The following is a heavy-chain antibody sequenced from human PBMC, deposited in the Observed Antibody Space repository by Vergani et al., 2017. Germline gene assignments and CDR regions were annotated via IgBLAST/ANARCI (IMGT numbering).Heavy chain of an antibody. V-gene: IGHV3-21*01. Sequence: EVQLVESGGGLVKPGGSLRLSCAASGFTFSSYSMNWVRQAPGKGLEWVSSISSSSSYIYYADSVKGRFTISRDNSKNTLYLQMNSLRAEDTAVYYCAREDLLWFGELNYWGQGTLVTVSS. CDR3: AREDLLWFGELNY. J-gene: IGHJ4*02. CDR2: ISSSSSYI. D-gene: IGHD3-10*01. CDR1: GFTFSSYS.